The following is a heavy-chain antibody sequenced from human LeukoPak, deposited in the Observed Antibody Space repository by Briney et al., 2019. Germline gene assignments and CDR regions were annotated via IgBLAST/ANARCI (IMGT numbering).Heavy chain of an antibody. CDR1: GFTFINYS. CDR2: ISSSGSTI. J-gene: IGHJ4*02. D-gene: IGHD3-16*01. Sequence: PGGSLRLSCTASGFTFINYSMNWVRQAPGKGLEWVSYISSSGSTIYYADSVKGRFTISRDNAKNSLYLQMNSLRAEDTAVYYCARDPRGGYFDYWGQGTLVTVSS. CDR3: ARDPRGGYFDY. V-gene: IGHV3-48*04.